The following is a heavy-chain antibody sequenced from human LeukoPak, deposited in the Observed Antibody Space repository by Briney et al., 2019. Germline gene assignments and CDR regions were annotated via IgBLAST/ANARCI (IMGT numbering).Heavy chain of an antibody. CDR3: ARGVWSGSSWGLYNWLDP. D-gene: IGHD3-3*01. CDR2: IYSSGNT. V-gene: IGHV4-4*07. J-gene: IGHJ5*02. Sequence: SETLSLTCTVSGGSISNYYWSWIRQPAGKGLEWICRIYSSGNTDYNPSLKSRVSMSVDTSRNQFSLKLNSVTAADTAVYYCARGVWSGSSWGLYNWLDPWGQGALVTVSA. CDR1: GGSISNYY.